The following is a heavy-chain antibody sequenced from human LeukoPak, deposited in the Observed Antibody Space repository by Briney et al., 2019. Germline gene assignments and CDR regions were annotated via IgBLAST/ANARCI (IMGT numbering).Heavy chain of an antibody. CDR1: GFTFGSYV. CDR3: AKYRDYCSSASCYRHFDY. Sequence: GGSLRLSCAVSGFTFGSYVMSWVRQAPGKGLEWVSTIGTSGTSTYYADSVKGRFTISRDNSRNTLYLQMNSLRAEDTAVYYCAKYRDYCSSASCYRHFDYWGQGTLVTVSS. V-gene: IGHV3-23*01. D-gene: IGHD2-2*02. CDR2: IGTSGTST. J-gene: IGHJ4*02.